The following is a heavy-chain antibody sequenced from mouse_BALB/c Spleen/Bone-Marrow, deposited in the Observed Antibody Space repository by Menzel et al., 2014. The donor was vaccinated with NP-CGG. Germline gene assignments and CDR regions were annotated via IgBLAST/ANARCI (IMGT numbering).Heavy chain of an antibody. J-gene: IGHJ4*01. CDR3: TRLPP. D-gene: IGHD5-1*01. Sequence: QVQLQQSGAELVKPGASVKLSCKASGYTFTSYYMYWVKQRPGQGLEWIGEINPSNGGTNFNEKFKSRATLTVDKSSSTAYMQLSSLTSEDSAVYYCTRLPPWVQGTSVTVSS. V-gene: IGHV1S81*02. CDR1: GYTFTSYY. CDR2: INPSNGGT.